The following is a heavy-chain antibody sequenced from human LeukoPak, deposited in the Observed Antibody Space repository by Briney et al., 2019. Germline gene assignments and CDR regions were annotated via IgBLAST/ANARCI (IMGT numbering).Heavy chain of an antibody. Sequence: GGSLRLSCAASGFTFSSFAMSWVRRAPGQGLEWVSSIGSTAATTYYADSVRGRFTISRDNAMNTLYLQLSSLRVEDTAVYYCARRTLFGVIKPPDYWGQGTLVTVSS. V-gene: IGHV3-23*01. J-gene: IGHJ4*02. D-gene: IGHD3-3*01. CDR2: IGSTAATT. CDR3: ARRTLFGVIKPPDY. CDR1: GFTFSSFA.